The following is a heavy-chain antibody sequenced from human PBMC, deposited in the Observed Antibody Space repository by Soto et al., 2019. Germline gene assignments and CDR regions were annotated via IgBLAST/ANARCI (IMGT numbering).Heavy chain of an antibody. CDR2: IIPIFGTV. CDR3: VRCNRSGVHLGYYDF. CDR1: GGTYSNTA. Sequence: SVKVCCKAPGGTYSNTAISWVRPAPGQGLEWMGGIIPIFGTVNYAQKYQLRVSITADAPTSPAYMYLSSPRSQDTAVYYCVRCNRSGVHLGYYDFWTRRTLDTGSS. D-gene: IGHD1-1*01. V-gene: IGHV1-69*13. J-gene: IGHJ2*01.